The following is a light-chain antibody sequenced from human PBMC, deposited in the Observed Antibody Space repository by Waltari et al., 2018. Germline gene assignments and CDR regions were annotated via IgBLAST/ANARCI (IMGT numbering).Light chain of an antibody. J-gene: IGLJ2*01. CDR2: EAT. CDR3: CSYVGGSRVL. CDR1: RNDIGANNF. V-gene: IGLV2-23*01. Sequence: QSVLTQPASVSGSPGQSITISCTGTRNDIGANNFVSWFQQLPGQAPRLLISEATKRPSGVSYRFSGSKSGNTASLSISDLQAEDEADYYCCSYVGGSRVLFGGGTKSTV.